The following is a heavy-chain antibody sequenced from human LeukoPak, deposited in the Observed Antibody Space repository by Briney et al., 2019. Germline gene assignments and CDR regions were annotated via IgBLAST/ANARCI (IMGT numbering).Heavy chain of an antibody. CDR1: GYTFTSYA. D-gene: IGHD4-17*01. CDR3: AREDYGDYGDY. V-gene: IGHV1-69*05. Sequence: GASVKVSCKASGYTFTSYAISWVRQAPGQGLEWMGRIIPIFGTANYAQKFQGRVTITTDESTSTAYMELSSLRSEDTAVYYCAREDYGDYGDYWGQGTLVTVSS. CDR2: IIPIFGTA. J-gene: IGHJ4*02.